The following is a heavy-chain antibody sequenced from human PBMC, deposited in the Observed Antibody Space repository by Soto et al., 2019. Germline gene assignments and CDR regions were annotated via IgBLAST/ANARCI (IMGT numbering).Heavy chain of an antibody. CDR2: LTADRDDT. CDR1: GFTFSTHT. Sequence: EVQLLESGGTLVQPGGSLRLSCVAPGFTFSTHTMNWVRQAPGKGLEWVSRLTADRDDTSYADSIKGRFTISRDNSKNTLYLQRNSLRAEEAAMYYCAKGLDRASLDFWGQGARVTVSS. V-gene: IGHV3-23*01. CDR3: AKGLDRASLDF. J-gene: IGHJ4*02. D-gene: IGHD1-1*01.